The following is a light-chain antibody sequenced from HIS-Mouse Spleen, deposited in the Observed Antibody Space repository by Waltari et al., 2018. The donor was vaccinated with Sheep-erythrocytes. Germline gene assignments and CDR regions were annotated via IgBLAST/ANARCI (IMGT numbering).Light chain of an antibody. V-gene: IGLV2-23*01. J-gene: IGLJ2*01. CDR1: SSAVGSSTL. CDR2: EGS. Sequence: QSALTQPASVSGSPGQSITISCTGTSSAVGSSTLVSWYQQHPGKAPKLMIYEGSKLPSGVSNRFSGSKSGNTASLTISGLQAEDEADYYCCSYAGSSTLVFGGGTKLTVL. CDR3: CSYAGSSTLV.